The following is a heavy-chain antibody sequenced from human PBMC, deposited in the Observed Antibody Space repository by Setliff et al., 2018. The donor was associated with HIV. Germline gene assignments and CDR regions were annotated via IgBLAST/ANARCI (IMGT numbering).Heavy chain of an antibody. CDR2: IIPILGIA. Sequence: ASVKVSCKASGGTFSSYAISWVRQAPGQGLDWMGGIIPILGIAICAQKFQGRVTITADKSTSTAYMDLSSLRSEDTAVYYCARGARYCSSTSCEYYFDSWGQGALVTVSS. CDR1: GGTFSSYA. D-gene: IGHD2-2*01. V-gene: IGHV1-69*10. CDR3: ARGARYCSSTSCEYYFDS. J-gene: IGHJ4*02.